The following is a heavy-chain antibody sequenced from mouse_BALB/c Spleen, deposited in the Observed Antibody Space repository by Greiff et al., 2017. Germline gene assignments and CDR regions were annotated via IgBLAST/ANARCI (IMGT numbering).Heavy chain of an antibody. D-gene: IGHD1-1*01. Sequence: QVQLQQPGAELVKPGASVKLSCKASGYTFTSYWMHWVKQRPGQGLEWIGEIDPSDSYTNYNQKFKGKATLTVDKASSTAYMQLSSLTSEDSAVYYCARRVYYYGSSYVDYWGQGTTLTVSS. CDR1: GYTFTSYW. J-gene: IGHJ2*01. CDR2: IDPSDSYT. V-gene: IGHV1-69*02. CDR3: ARRVYYYGSSYVDY.